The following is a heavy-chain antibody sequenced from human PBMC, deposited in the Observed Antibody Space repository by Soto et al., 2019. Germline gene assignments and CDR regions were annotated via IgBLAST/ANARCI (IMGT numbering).Heavy chain of an antibody. J-gene: IGHJ4*02. Sequence: GGSLRLSCVASGFTFSSCGMHWVRQAPGKGLEWVAFIRSDGTDNSYSDSLKGRITISRDNAKNSLYLQMNSLRAEDTAVYYCAKVVEKTAIPFHCEDWGQGTLVTVSS. CDR2: IRSDGTDN. D-gene: IGHD2-21*02. V-gene: IGHV3-30*02. CDR3: AKVVEKTAIPFHCED. CDR1: GFTFSSCG.